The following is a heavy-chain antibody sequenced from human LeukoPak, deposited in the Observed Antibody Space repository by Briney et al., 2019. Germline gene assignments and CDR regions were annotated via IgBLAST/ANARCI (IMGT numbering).Heavy chain of an antibody. D-gene: IGHD1-26*01. Sequence: ASVKVSCKASGYSFTANYMHWVRQAPGQGLEWMGWMHPSSGATNYAQKFQGRVTMTRDTSISTAYMELSRLRSDDTAVYYCARDAGIVGAMDYWGQGTLVTVSS. CDR2: MHPSSGAT. CDR1: GYSFTANY. CDR3: ARDAGIVGAMDY. V-gene: IGHV1-2*02. J-gene: IGHJ4*02.